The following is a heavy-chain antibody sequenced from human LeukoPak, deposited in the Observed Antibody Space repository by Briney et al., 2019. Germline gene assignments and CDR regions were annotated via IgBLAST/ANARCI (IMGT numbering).Heavy chain of an antibody. CDR2: MNPNSGNT. Sequence: GASVKVSCKASVYTFTSYDINWVRQATGQGLEWMGWMNPNSGNTGYAQKFQGRVTMTRNTSISTAYMELSSLRSEDTAVYYCARDWWDYYDSSGYYTWFDPWGQGTLVTVSS. CDR1: VYTFTSYD. V-gene: IGHV1-8*01. J-gene: IGHJ5*02. D-gene: IGHD3-22*01. CDR3: ARDWWDYYDSSGYYTWFDP.